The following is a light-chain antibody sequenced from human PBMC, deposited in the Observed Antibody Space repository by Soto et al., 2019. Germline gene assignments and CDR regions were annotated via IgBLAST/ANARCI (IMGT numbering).Light chain of an antibody. Sequence: QSVLTQPPSASGSPGQSVTISCTGTSSDVGGYNYVSWYQHHPGKAPKLIIFEVSQRPSGVPDRFSGSKSGNTASLTVSGLQAEDEADYYCSSYAGSLYVFGTGTKVTVL. CDR2: EVS. V-gene: IGLV2-8*01. J-gene: IGLJ1*01. CDR1: SSDVGGYNY. CDR3: SSYAGSLYV.